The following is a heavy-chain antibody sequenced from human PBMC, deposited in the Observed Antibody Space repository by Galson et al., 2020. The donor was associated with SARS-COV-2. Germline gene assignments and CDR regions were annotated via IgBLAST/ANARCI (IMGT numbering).Heavy chain of an antibody. J-gene: IGHJ6*02. CDR1: GYTFNTYD. D-gene: IGHD3-10*01. Sequence: ASVKVSCKASGYTFNTYDINWVRQATGQGLEWMGWMNPNRGDTGYAEKFQDRVTMTRNTSTTTAYMELSSLTSEDTAVYYCARGRRYYGTGSYSRISYYGMEVWGQGTTVTVSS. CDR2: MNPNRGDT. V-gene: IGHV1-8*01. CDR3: ARGRRYYGTGSYSRISYYGMEV.